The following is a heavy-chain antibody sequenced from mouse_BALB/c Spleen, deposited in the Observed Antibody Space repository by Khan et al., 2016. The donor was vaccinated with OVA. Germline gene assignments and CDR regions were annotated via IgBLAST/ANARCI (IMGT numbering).Heavy chain of an antibody. V-gene: IGHV3-2*02. CDR1: GYSITSGYG. CDR3: ARTARIKY. J-gene: IGHJ2*01. CDR2: ISYSGST. Sequence: EVQLQESGPGLVKPSQSLSLTCTVTGYSITSGYGWNWIRQFPGNTLEWLGYISYSGSTNYNPSLKRRISITRDTSKNQFFLQLNSVTTEDTATYYCARTARIKYWGQGTTLTVSS. D-gene: IGHD1-2*01.